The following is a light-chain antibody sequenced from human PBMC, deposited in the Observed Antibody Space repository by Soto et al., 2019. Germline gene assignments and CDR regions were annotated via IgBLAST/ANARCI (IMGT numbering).Light chain of an antibody. CDR2: GAS. CDR1: QSISSY. J-gene: IGKJ5*01. V-gene: IGKV3-20*01. CDR3: QQYRSTPIT. Sequence: EIVMTQSPATLSVSPGERATLSCRASQSISSYLAWYQQKPGQAPRLLIYGASTRATGIPARFSGSGSGTDYTLTISRLEPEDFAVYYCQQYRSTPITFGQGTRLEIK.